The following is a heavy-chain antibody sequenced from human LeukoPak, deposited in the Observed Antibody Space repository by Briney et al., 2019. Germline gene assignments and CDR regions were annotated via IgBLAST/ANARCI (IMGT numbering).Heavy chain of an antibody. J-gene: IGHJ5*02. V-gene: IGHV4-59*01. Sequence: SETLSLTCTVSGGSFSSYYWTWIRQPPGKGLQWIGYIYYIGSTSYNPSLKSRVAMSVDTSKNQFSLKLSSVTAADTAVYYCAKEEEEQSVFTWGQGTLVTVSS. D-gene: IGHD6-19*01. CDR3: AKEEEEQSVFT. CDR2: IYYIGST. CDR1: GGSFSSYY.